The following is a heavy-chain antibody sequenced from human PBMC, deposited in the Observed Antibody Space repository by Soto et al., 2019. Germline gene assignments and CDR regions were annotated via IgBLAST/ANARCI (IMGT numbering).Heavy chain of an antibody. CDR2: INPSGGST. CDR1: GYTFTSYY. CDR3: ARDLIVVVPAAPTIDAFDI. V-gene: IGHV1-46*03. D-gene: IGHD2-2*01. Sequence: AASVKVSCKASGYTFTSYYMHWVRQAPGQGLEWMGIINPSGGSTSYAQKFQGRVTMTRDTSTSTVYMELSSLRSEDTAVYYCARDLIVVVPAAPTIDAFDIWGQGTMVTVSS. J-gene: IGHJ3*02.